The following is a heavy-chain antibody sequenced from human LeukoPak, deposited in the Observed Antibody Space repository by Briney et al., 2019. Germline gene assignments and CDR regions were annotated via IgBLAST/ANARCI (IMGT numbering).Heavy chain of an antibody. CDR2: IIPIFGTA. J-gene: IGHJ4*02. CDR1: GGTFSSYA. D-gene: IGHD1-26*01. Sequence: ASVKVSCKASGGTFSSYAISWVRQAPGQGLEWMGGIIPIFGTANYAQKFQGRVTITADESTSTAYMELSSLRSEDTAVYYCARGSGWELLRNYFDYWGQGTLVTVSS. V-gene: IGHV1-69*01. CDR3: ARGSGWELLRNYFDY.